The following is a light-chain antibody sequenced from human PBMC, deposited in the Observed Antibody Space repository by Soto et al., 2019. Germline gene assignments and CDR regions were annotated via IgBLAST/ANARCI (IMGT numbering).Light chain of an antibody. Sequence: EIVLTQSPGTLSLSPGERATLSCRASQSVSSTSLAWYQQTPGQPPRLLIFGASSSATDIPDRFSGSRSETDFSRTISRLKPDDFAAYYCQHSANTPPNYTFGPGTELEI. CDR1: QSVSSTS. CDR2: GAS. CDR3: QHSANTPPNYT. V-gene: IGKV3-20*01. J-gene: IGKJ2*01.